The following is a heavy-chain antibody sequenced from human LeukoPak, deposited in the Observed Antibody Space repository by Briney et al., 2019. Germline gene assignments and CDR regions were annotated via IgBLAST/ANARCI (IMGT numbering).Heavy chain of an antibody. Sequence: SETLSLTCTVSGGSISSSSYYWGWIRQPAGKGLEWIGRIYTSGSTNYNPSLKSRVTISVDTSKNQFSLKLSSVTAADTAVYYCARSPAVYCSSTSCYPPSWFDPWGQGTLVTVSS. CDR3: ARSPAVYCSSTSCYPPSWFDP. V-gene: IGHV4-61*02. D-gene: IGHD2-2*01. CDR1: GGSISSSSYY. CDR2: IYTSGST. J-gene: IGHJ5*02.